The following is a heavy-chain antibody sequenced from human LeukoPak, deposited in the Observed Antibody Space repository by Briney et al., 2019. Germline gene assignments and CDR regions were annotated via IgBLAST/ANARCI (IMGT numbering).Heavy chain of an antibody. D-gene: IGHD1-26*01. CDR1: GFTFSSYG. J-gene: IGHJ4*02. V-gene: IGHV3-30*18. CDR2: ISYDGSNK. CDR3: AKGTPELLGPLDY. Sequence: PGGSLRLSCAASGFTFSSYGMHWVRQAPGKGLEWVAVISYDGSNKYYADSVKGRFTISRDNSKNTLYLQMNSLRAEDTAVYYCAKGTPELLGPLDYWGQGTLVTVSS.